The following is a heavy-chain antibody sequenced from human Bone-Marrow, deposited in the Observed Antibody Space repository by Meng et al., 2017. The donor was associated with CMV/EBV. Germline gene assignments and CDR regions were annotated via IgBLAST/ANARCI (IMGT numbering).Heavy chain of an antibody. Sequence: ASVKVSCKASGYTFTSYDINWVRQATGQGLEWMGWMNPNSGNTGYAQKFQGRVTMTRNTSISTAYMELSSLRSDDTAVYYCARDLGGGYSRYYYYGMDVWGQGTTVTVSS. CDR3: ARDLGGGYSRYYYYGMDV. CDR1: GYTFTSYD. J-gene: IGHJ6*02. CDR2: MNPNSGNT. D-gene: IGHD6-13*01. V-gene: IGHV1-8*01.